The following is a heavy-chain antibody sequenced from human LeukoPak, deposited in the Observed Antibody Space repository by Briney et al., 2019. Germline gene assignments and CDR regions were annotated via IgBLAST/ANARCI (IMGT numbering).Heavy chain of an antibody. V-gene: IGHV3-9*03. D-gene: IGHD3-3*01. CDR3: AKGHRITIFGFGFDY. Sequence: GRSLRLSCAASGFTFDDYTMHWVRQAPGKGLEWVSGISWNSGSIGYADSVKGRFTISRDNAKNSLYLQMNSLRAEDMALYYCAKGHRITIFGFGFDYWGQGTLVTVSS. CDR1: GFTFDDYT. CDR2: ISWNSGSI. J-gene: IGHJ4*02.